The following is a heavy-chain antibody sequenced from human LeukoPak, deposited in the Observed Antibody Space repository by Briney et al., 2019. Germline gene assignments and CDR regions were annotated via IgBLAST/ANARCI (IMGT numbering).Heavy chain of an antibody. CDR1: EGTFSSYA. Sequence: GASVKISCKASEGTFSSYAISWVRQAPGQGLEWMGGIIPIFGTANYAQKFQGRVTITADKSTSTAYMELSSLRSEDTAVYYCASPIAAAGTLFDYWGQGTLVTVSS. D-gene: IGHD6-13*01. J-gene: IGHJ4*02. CDR3: ASPIAAAGTLFDY. CDR2: IIPIFGTA. V-gene: IGHV1-69*06.